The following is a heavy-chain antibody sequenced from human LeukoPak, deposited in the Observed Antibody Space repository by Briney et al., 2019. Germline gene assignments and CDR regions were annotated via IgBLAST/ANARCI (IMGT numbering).Heavy chain of an antibody. V-gene: IGHV1-69*05. Sequence: ASVKVSCKASGGTFRSKAVTWVRQAPGQGLEWKGGIIPIFDTSKYAQKFQGRVTITTDESTTTAYMELSSLRPEDTAVYYCARGALSRSLTGDLHYYMDVWGKGTTVSVSS. J-gene: IGHJ6*03. D-gene: IGHD7-27*01. CDR2: IIPIFDTS. CDR3: ARGALSRSLTGDLHYYMDV. CDR1: GGTFRSKA.